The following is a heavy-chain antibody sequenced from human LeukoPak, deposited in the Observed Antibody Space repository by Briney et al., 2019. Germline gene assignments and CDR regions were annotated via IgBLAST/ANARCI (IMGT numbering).Heavy chain of an antibody. CDR3: TRDADTAMVPDY. CDR2: IRSKAYGGTT. J-gene: IGHJ4*02. V-gene: IGHV3-49*03. D-gene: IGHD5-18*01. Sequence: GGSLRLSCTASGFTFGDYAMSWFRQAPGKGLEWVGFIRSKAYGGTTEYAASVKGRFTISRDDSKSIAYLQMNSLKTEDTAVYYFTRDADTAMVPDYWGQGTLVTVSS. CDR1: GFTFGDYA.